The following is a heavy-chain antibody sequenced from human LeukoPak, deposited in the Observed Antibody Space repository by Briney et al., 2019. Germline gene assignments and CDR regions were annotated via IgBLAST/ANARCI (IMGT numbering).Heavy chain of an antibody. CDR1: GYTFTSYG. V-gene: IGHV1-18*01. Sequence: VASVKVSCKASGYTFTSYGISWVRQAPGQGLEWMGWISAYNGNTNYAQKLQGRVTMTTDTSTSTAYMELRSLRSDDTAVYYCARGDYVWGSYRNPVDYWGQGTLVTVSS. CDR2: ISAYNGNT. D-gene: IGHD3-16*02. CDR3: ARGDYVWGSYRNPVDY. J-gene: IGHJ4*02.